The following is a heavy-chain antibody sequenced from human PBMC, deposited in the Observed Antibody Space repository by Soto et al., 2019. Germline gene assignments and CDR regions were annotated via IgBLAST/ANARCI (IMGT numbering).Heavy chain of an antibody. CDR1: GFTFSSYG. CDR2: IWYDGSNK. CDR3: ARGSPPDS. V-gene: IGHV3-33*01. J-gene: IGHJ4*02. Sequence: QVQLVESGGGVVQPGRSLRLSCTASGFTFSSYGMHWVRQAPGKGLEWVTVIWYDGSNKHYADSVKGRFTISRDNSKNMVSLQMHSLRVEDTAVYYCARGSPPDSWGQGTLVTVSS.